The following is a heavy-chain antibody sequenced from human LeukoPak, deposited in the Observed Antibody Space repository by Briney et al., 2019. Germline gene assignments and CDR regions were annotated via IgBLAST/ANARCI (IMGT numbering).Heavy chain of an antibody. CDR2: IYTSGST. Sequence: SQTLSLTCTVSGGSISSGSNYWSWIRQPAGKGLEWIGRIYTSGSTNYSPSLKSRVTISVDTSKNQFSLKLSSVTAADTAVYYCARGFGVPAAQWGQGTLVTVSS. D-gene: IGHD2-2*01. CDR3: ARGFGVPAAQ. CDR1: GGSISSGSNY. J-gene: IGHJ4*02. V-gene: IGHV4-61*02.